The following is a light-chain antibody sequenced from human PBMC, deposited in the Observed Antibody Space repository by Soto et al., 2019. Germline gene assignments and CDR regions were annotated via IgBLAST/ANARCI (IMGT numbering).Light chain of an antibody. Sequence: EIVLTQSPGTFSLSPCLRSTLSCRASHSIASRYLAWNQQKPGQPPRLLLYRTFDRATGSPDRFSGSGSGTDFTLTISRLEPEDFAVYFCQQFSSAPLTFGGGTKVDIK. CDR2: RTF. J-gene: IGKJ4*01. CDR3: QQFSSAPLT. V-gene: IGKV3-20*01. CDR1: HSIASRY.